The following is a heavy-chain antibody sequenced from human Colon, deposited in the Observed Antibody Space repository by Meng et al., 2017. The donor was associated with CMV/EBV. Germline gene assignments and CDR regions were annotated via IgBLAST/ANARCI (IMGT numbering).Heavy chain of an antibody. D-gene: IGHD1-26*01. V-gene: IGHV3-21*06. Sequence: GESLKISCVTSGFMFSDYWMTWVRQAPGKGLEWVAAITADRRFMYYADSVKGRFVISRDNAKNSLFLQMNYLSADDTAVYYCAARSAFDYWGQGTLVTVSS. CDR3: AARSAFDY. J-gene: IGHJ4*02. CDR2: ITADRRFM. CDR1: GFMFSDYW.